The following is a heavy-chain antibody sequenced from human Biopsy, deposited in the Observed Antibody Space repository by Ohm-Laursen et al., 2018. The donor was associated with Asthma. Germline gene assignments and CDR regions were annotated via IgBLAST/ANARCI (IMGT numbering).Heavy chain of an antibody. J-gene: IGHJ4*02. Sequence: SLRLSCTASGFTFHNYVMHWVRQAPGKGLEWVAGIFFDGSNKYYADSVNGRFTVSRDDSKNTLYLQMNSLRPDDTAVYYCARDVMEWYLPAFDFWGQGTLVTVSS. V-gene: IGHV3-30-3*01. CDR2: IFFDGSNK. CDR1: GFTFHNYV. CDR3: ARDVMEWYLPAFDF. D-gene: IGHD3-3*01.